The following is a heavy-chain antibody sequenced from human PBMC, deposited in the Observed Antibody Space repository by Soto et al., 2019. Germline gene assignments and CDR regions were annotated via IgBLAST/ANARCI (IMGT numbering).Heavy chain of an antibody. Sequence: GGSLRLSCAASGFTFSSYGMHWVRQAPGKGLEWVAVISYDGSNKYYADSVKGRFTISRDNSKNTLYLQMNSLRAEDTAVYYCAKDITTPGYSYGVDYWGQGTLVTVSS. J-gene: IGHJ4*02. D-gene: IGHD5-18*01. CDR2: ISYDGSNK. V-gene: IGHV3-30*18. CDR3: AKDITTPGYSYGVDY. CDR1: GFTFSSYG.